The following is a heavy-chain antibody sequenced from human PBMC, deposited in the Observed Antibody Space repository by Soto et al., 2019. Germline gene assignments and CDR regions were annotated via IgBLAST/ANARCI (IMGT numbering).Heavy chain of an antibody. CDR2: ISSSSGYI. V-gene: IGHV3-21*01. Sequence: EVQLVESGGGLVKPGGSLRLSCAASGLTFSRYKMNWVRQAPGKGLEWVSSISSSSGYIYYPDSVKGRFTISRDNVKKSLYLQMNSLRAEDTAVYYCASDLTVGTASGGMDVWGQGTTVTVSS. CDR3: ASDLTVGTASGGMDV. CDR1: GLTFSRYK. D-gene: IGHD1-1*01. J-gene: IGHJ6*02.